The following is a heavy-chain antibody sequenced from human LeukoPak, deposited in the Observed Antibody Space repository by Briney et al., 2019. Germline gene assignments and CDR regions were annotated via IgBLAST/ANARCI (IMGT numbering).Heavy chain of an antibody. CDR1: GFTVSSNY. Sequence: PGGSLRLSCAASGFTVSSNYMSWVRQAPGKGLEWVANIKQDSSATAYVDSVKGRFTISRDNAKNSLYLQMNSLRPEDTAVYYCARWSYSSGWFIDYWGQGTLVTVSS. CDR3: ARWSYSSGWFIDY. D-gene: IGHD6-19*01. CDR2: IKQDSSAT. V-gene: IGHV3-7*01. J-gene: IGHJ4*02.